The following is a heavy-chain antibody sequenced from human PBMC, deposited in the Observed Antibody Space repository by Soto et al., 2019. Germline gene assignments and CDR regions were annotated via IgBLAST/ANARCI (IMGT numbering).Heavy chain of an antibody. D-gene: IGHD6-13*01. CDR2: INVYNGNT. CDR3: ARVPFSSSWYGVDY. CDR1: GYTFTSFG. J-gene: IGHJ4*02. Sequence: QVQLVQSGTEVKKPGASVKVSCKASGYTFTSFGIGWVRQAPGQGLEWMGWINVYNGNTYYVQKLQGRVTMTTDTSTSTPYMELRSLRSDDTAVYYCARVPFSSSWYGVDYWGQGTLITVPS. V-gene: IGHV1-18*01.